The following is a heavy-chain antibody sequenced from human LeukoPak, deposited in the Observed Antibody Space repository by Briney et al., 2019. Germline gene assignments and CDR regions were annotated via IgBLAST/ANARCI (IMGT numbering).Heavy chain of an antibody. J-gene: IGHJ3*02. Sequence: PGGSLRLSCAASGFTFSSYSMNWVRQAPGKGLEWVAVISYDGSNKYYADSVKGRFTISRDNSKNTLYLQMNSLRAEDTAVYYCARATIAIFGVVLDAFDIWGQGTMVTVSS. V-gene: IGHV3-30*03. CDR3: ARATIAIFGVVLDAFDI. CDR1: GFTFSSYS. CDR2: ISYDGSNK. D-gene: IGHD3-3*01.